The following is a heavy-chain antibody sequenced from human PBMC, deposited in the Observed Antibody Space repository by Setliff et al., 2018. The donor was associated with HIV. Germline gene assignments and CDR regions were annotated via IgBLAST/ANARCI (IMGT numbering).Heavy chain of an antibody. CDR3: VRDPVSGMFDY. Sequence: PVGSLRLSCAVSGLAYKNAWMDWVRQAPGGGLEWVGRVKSMTEGGPTDYAAPVRGRFIISRDDSKSTVYLQMNTLKIEDTGLYYCVRDPVSGMFDYWGQGTLVTVAS. CDR1: GLAYKNAW. D-gene: IGHD6-25*01. CDR2: VKSMTEGGPT. V-gene: IGHV3-15*07. J-gene: IGHJ4*01.